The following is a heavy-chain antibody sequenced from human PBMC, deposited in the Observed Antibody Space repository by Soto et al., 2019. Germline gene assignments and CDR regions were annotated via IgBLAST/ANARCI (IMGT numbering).Heavy chain of an antibody. CDR2: LGWNCGRI. CDR1: GFTFRGYA. D-gene: IGHD3-16*01. V-gene: IGHV3-9*01. J-gene: IGHJ4*02. Sequence: GGSLRLSCAASGFTFRGYAMHWVRQAPGKGLEWVSGLGWNCGRIDYADSVKGRFTVSGDNARHSLYLQMNRLRADDTALYYCTKDVRPGGAVYWGQGTLVTVSS. CDR3: TKDVRPGGAVY.